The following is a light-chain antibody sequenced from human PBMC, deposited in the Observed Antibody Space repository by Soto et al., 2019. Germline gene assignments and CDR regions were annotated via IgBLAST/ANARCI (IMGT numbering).Light chain of an antibody. Sequence: DIQLTQSPSTLSASVGDSVTITCRASQNISTSLAWYQHKPGTAPKLLMFDVSNLESGVPSRFSGSGSGTEFTLTISSLHSDDFATYYCQQYDYSRTFGQGTKVDIK. J-gene: IGKJ1*01. CDR3: QQYDYSRT. CDR2: DVS. CDR1: QNISTS. V-gene: IGKV1-5*01.